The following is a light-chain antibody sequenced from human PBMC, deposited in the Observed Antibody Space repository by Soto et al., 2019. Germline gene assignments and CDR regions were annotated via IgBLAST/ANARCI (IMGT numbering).Light chain of an antibody. CDR2: GAS. Sequence: EIVLTQSPGTLSLSPGERATLSCRASQSVSSSFLAWYRQKPGQAPRLLMYGASTRAPGIPDRFSGSGSGTDFTLTISRVEREDFAVYYCQQYGSSYTFGQGTKLEIK. CDR1: QSVSSSF. J-gene: IGKJ2*01. V-gene: IGKV3-20*01. CDR3: QQYGSSYT.